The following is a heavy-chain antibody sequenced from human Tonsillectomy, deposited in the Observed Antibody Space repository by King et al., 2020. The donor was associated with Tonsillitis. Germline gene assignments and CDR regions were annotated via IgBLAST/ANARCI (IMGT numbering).Heavy chain of an antibody. CDR3: WRVPVYCRGGSCYLGIYYGMDV. V-gene: IGHV1-18*01. Sequence: VQLVQSGGEVKKPGASVKVSCKASGYTFTNYGISWVRQAPGQGLEWMGWIGAYNGNTNYAQKLQGRVTMTTYTSTSTAYMELRGLRSDDPAGYYCWRVPVYCRGGSCYLGIYYGMDVWGQGTTVTVSS. D-gene: IGHD2-15*01. CDR1: GYTFTNYG. CDR2: IGAYNGNT. J-gene: IGHJ6*02.